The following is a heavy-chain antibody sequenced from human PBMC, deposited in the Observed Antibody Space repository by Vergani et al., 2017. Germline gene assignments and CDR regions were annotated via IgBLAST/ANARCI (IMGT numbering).Heavy chain of an antibody. CDR3: ATLYYGSGSYYFDY. J-gene: IGHJ4*02. Sequence: QVQLVQTGAEVKKPGASAKVSCKVSGYTLTELSMHWVRQAPGKGLEWMGGLDPADGETIYAQKCQGRVTMTEDTSTDTAYMELSSLRSEDTAVYYCATLYYGSGSYYFDYWGQGTLVTVSS. D-gene: IGHD3-10*01. V-gene: IGHV1-24*01. CDR1: GYTLTELS. CDR2: LDPADGET.